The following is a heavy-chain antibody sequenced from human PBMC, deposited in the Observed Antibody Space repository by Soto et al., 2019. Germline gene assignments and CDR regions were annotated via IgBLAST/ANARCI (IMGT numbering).Heavy chain of an antibody. D-gene: IGHD2-21*02. V-gene: IGHV3-30*18. J-gene: IGHJ4*02. CDR3: AKDRLAYCSGDCYPPSYFDY. CDR2: ISYDGSNK. CDR1: GFTFSSYG. Sequence: ESGGGVVQPGRSLRLSCAASGFTFSSYGMHWVRQAPGKGLEWVAVISYDGSNKYYADSVKGRFTISRDYSKNTLYLQMNSLRVEDTALYYCAKDRLAYCSGDCYPPSYFDYWGQGTLVTVSS.